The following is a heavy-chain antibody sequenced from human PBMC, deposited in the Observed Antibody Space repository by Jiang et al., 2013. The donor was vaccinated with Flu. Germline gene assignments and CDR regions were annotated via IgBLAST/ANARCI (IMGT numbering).Heavy chain of an antibody. Sequence: PGLVKPSQTPSLTCTVSGGSISSGGYYWSWIRQHPGKGLEWIGYIYYSGSTYYNPSLKSRVTISVDTSKNQFSLKLSSVTAADTAVYYCARHGGGSPEVDAFDIWGQGTMVTVSS. CDR1: GGSISSGGYY. CDR3: ARHGGGSPEVDAFDI. J-gene: IGHJ3*02. CDR2: IYYSGST. D-gene: IGHD4-23*01. V-gene: IGHV4-31*03.